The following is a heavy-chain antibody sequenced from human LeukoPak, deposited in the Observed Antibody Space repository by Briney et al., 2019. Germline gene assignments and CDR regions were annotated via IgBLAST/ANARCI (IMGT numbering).Heavy chain of an antibody. J-gene: IGHJ4*02. CDR1: GFTFSSYG. CDR3: AKVTLWFGELSLDY. D-gene: IGHD3-10*01. V-gene: IGHV3-30*18. Sequence: GGSLRLSCAASGFTFSSYGMHWVRQAPGKGLEWVAVISYDGSNKYYADSVKGRFTISRDNSKNTLYLQMNSLRAEDTAVYYCAKVTLWFGELSLDYWGQGTLVTVSS. CDR2: ISYDGSNK.